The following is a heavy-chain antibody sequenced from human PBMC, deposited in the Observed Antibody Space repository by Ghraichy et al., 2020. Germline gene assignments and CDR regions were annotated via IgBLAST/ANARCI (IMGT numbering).Heavy chain of an antibody. D-gene: IGHD3-22*01. CDR3: ARRYYYDSRAFDY. CDR2: IDPSDSYI. CDR1: GYSFTSYW. Sequence: GESLNISCQGSGYSFTSYWINWVRQMPGKGLEWMGNIDPSDSYINYSPSFQGHVTISADRSISTAYLQWSSLKASDTAIYYCARRYYYDSRAFDYWGQGTLVTVSS. J-gene: IGHJ4*02. V-gene: IGHV5-10-1*01.